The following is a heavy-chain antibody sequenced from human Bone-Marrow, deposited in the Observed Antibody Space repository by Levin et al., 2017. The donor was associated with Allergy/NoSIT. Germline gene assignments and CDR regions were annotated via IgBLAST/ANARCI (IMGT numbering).Heavy chain of an antibody. CDR2: IYPGDSDL. J-gene: IGHJ4*02. D-gene: IGHD5-18*01. CDR1: GYNFNTHW. V-gene: IGHV5-51*01. CDR3: ARRASHTALVYYYDY. Sequence: LGESLKISCKGSGYNFNTHWIGWVRQMPGKGLEWMAIIYPGDSDLRYSPSFQGQVSVSVDKSISTAYLQWTSLKASDTAIYYCARRASHTALVYYYDYWGQGTLVSVSS.